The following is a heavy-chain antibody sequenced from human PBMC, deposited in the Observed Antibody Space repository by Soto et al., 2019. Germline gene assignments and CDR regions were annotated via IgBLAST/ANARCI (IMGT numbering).Heavy chain of an antibody. CDR2: VVPLLGIE. CDR3: TRVRPEKDVFPVPRQHFVS. D-gene: IGHD2-15*01. J-gene: IGHJ4*02. Sequence: QVQLVQSGAKVKRPGSSVKVSYKASGGTFNSHTINWVRQAPGQGLEWVGRVVPLLGIESHPQKFKDRLTITPHTSTSSVFMGLSNLRSEDTSVYYCTRVRPEKDVFPVPRQHFVSWGSGTRLTVSS. V-gene: IGHV1-69*02. CDR1: GGTFNSHT.